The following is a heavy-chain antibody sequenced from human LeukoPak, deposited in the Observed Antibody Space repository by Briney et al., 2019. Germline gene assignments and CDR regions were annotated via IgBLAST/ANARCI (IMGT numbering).Heavy chain of an antibody. CDR1: GGSISSYY. Sequence: SETLSLTCTVSGGSISSYYWSWIRQPPGKGLEWIGYIYYSGSTNYNPSPKSRVTISVDTSKNQFSLKLSSVTAADTAVYYCARGPRYSYGLGDYWGQGTLVTVSS. CDR3: ARGPRYSYGLGDY. CDR2: IYYSGST. V-gene: IGHV4-59*01. J-gene: IGHJ4*02. D-gene: IGHD5-18*01.